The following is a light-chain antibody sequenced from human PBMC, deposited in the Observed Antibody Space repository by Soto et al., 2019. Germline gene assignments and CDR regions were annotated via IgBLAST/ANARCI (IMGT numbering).Light chain of an antibody. CDR2: DDD. V-gene: IGLV3-21*02. CDR3: QVWDSDTDHLV. J-gene: IGLJ2*01. Sequence: SSELTQPPSVSVAPGQTASFTCGGHNIWSKSVHWYQQEPGQAPILVIYDDDDRPSGIPGRFSGSNSGSAATLTISRVEAGDEADYYCQVWDSDTDHLVFGGGTKVTVL. CDR1: NIWSKS.